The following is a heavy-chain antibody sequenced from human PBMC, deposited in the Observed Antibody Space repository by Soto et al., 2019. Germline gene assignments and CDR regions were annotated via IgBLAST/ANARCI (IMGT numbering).Heavy chain of an antibody. CDR2: INPSGGST. D-gene: IGHD3-9*01. CDR1: GYTFTSYY. V-gene: IGHV1-46*03. Sequence: ASVKVSCKASGYTFTSYYMHWVRQAPGQGLEWMGIINPSGGSTSYAQKFQGRVTMTRDTSTGTVYMELSSLRSEDTAVYYCARGVLRYFDWFPPPDYWGQGTLVTVSS. CDR3: ARGVLRYFDWFPPPDY. J-gene: IGHJ4*02.